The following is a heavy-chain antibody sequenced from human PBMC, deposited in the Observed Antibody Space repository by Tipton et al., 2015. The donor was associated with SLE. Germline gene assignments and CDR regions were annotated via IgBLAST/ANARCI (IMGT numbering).Heavy chain of an antibody. Sequence: TLSLTCTVSGGSISSYYWCWIRQPPGKGLEWIGYIYTSGSTNYNPSLKSRVTISVDTSKNQFSLKLSSVTAADTAVYYCARDRADAFDIWGQGTMVTVSS. CDR3: ARDRADAFDI. CDR1: GGSISSYY. CDR2: IYTSGST. J-gene: IGHJ3*02. V-gene: IGHV4-4*08.